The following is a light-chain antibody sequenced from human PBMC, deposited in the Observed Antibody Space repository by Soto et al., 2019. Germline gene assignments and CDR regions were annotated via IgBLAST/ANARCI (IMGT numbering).Light chain of an antibody. CDR2: DVS. J-gene: IGLJ3*02. CDR3: NSYTKNNTQM. V-gene: IGLV2-14*03. Sequence: QSALTQPASVSGSPGQSITISCSGTSTDIDDYNYFSWYQQHPGKAPKLLIFDVSHRPSGVSHRFSGSQSGNAASLTISGLQAEDEADYYCNSYTKNNTQMFGGGTKVTVL. CDR1: STDIDDYNY.